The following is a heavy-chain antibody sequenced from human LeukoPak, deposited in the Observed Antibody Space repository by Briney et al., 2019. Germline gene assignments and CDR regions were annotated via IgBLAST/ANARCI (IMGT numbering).Heavy chain of an antibody. V-gene: IGHV4-4*07. Sequence: SETLSLTCTVSGGSISSYYWSWIRQPAGKGLEWIGRIYTSGSTNYNPSLKSRVTISVDTSKNQFSLKLSSVTAADTAVYYCARFAPGYGSGMSFDYWGQGTLVTVSS. CDR2: IYTSGST. CDR1: GGSISSYY. CDR3: ARFAPGYGSGMSFDY. D-gene: IGHD3-10*01. J-gene: IGHJ4*02.